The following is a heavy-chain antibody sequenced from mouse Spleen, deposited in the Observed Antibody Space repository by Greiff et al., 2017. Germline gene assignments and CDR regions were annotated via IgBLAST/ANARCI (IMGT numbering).Heavy chain of an antibody. Sequence: EVKLVESGGGLVKLGGSLKLSCAASGFTFSSYAMSWVRQTPEKRLEWVATISSGGGNTYYPDSVKGRFTISRDNAKNTLYLQMSSLKSEDTAMYYCARPGTGAMDYWGQGTSVTVSS. J-gene: IGHJ4*01. CDR3: ARPGTGAMDY. CDR2: ISSGGGNT. V-gene: IGHV5-9*04. CDR1: GFTFSSYA. D-gene: IGHD4-1*01.